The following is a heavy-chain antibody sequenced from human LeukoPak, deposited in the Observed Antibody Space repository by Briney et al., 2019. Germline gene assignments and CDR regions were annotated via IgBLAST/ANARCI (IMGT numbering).Heavy chain of an antibody. J-gene: IGHJ4*02. Sequence: PSETLPLTCTVSGGSISSYYWSWIRQPPGKGLEWIGYIYYSGSTNYNPSLKSRVTISVDTSKNQFSLKLSSVTAADTAVYYCASQRWLQPFDYWGQGTLVTVSS. CDR1: GGSISSYY. D-gene: IGHD5-24*01. CDR3: ASQRWLQPFDY. V-gene: IGHV4-59*01. CDR2: IYYSGST.